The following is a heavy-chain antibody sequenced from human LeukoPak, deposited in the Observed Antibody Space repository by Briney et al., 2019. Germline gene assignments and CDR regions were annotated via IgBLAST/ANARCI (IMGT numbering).Heavy chain of an antibody. Sequence: SETLSLTCTVSGGSVSRGSYYWSWIRQPPGKGLEWIGYIYYSGSTNYNPSLKSRVTISVDTSKNQFSLKLSSVTAADTAVYYCARDGSLCSSTSCYTGLDYWGQGTLVTVSS. J-gene: IGHJ4*02. V-gene: IGHV4-61*01. CDR3: ARDGSLCSSTSCYTGLDY. D-gene: IGHD2-2*02. CDR2: IYYSGST. CDR1: GGSVSRGSYY.